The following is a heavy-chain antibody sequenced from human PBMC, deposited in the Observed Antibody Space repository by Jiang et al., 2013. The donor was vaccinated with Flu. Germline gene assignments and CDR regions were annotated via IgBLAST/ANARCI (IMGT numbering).Heavy chain of an antibody. CDR1: GFSLSVGGVG. CDR2: IYWDDDK. J-gene: IGHJ4*02. CDR3: AHRLLDYDNIGYPFDF. Sequence: PTQTLTLTCTFSGFSLSVGGVGVGWIRQPPGKALEWLALIYWDDDKFYSPSLRSRLTITKDTSRNQVLLTMTNMNPVDTATYYCAHRLLDYDNIGYPFDFWGQGILVTVSS. D-gene: IGHD3-22*01. V-gene: IGHV2-5*02.